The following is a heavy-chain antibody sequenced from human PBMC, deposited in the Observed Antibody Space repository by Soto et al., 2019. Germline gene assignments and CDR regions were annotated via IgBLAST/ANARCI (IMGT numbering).Heavy chain of an antibody. CDR1: AGSISTYDW. V-gene: IGHV4-4*02. J-gene: IGHJ4*02. CDR3: ATGNVDSMLEY. D-gene: IGHD3-3*01. Sequence: SGTLSRSCVVSAGSISTYDWWTWVRQPPGKGLEWIGNMFHSGGADYSPSLKSRVTISADSSKNHFSLRLTAVTAADTAVYYCATGNVDSMLEYWGQGTKVTVSS. CDR2: MFHSGGA.